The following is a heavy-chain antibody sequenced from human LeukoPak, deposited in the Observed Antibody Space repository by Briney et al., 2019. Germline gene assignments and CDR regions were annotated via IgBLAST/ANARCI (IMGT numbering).Heavy chain of an antibody. CDR1: GGSISSYY. J-gene: IGHJ4*02. CDR2: IYTSGST. Sequence: SETLSLTCTVSGGSISSYYWSWIRQPAGKGLEGIGRIYTSGSTNYNASLKSRVSMSVDTSKNQFSLRLSSVTAADTAVFYCARENSGSYREFDYWGQGTLVTVSS. CDR3: ARENSGSYREFDY. D-gene: IGHD1-26*01. V-gene: IGHV4-4*07.